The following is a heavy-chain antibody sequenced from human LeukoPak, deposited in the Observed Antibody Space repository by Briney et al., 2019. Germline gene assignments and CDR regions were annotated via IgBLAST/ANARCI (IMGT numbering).Heavy chain of an antibody. J-gene: IGHJ4*02. V-gene: IGHV4-4*02. D-gene: IGHD2-2*01. CDR1: GGSISSSNW. Sequence: PSETLSLTCAVSGGSISSSNWWSWVRQPPGKGLEWIGEIYHSGSTNYNPSLKSRVTISVDRSKNQFSLKLSSVTAADTAVYYCARGIYCSSTSCYNLIFDYWGQGTLVTVSS. CDR2: IYHSGST. CDR3: ARGIYCSSTSCYNLIFDY.